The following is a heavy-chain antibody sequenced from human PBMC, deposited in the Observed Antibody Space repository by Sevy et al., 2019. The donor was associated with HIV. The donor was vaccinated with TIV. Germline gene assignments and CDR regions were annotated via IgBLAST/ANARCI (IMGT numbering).Heavy chain of an antibody. D-gene: IGHD2-15*01. CDR3: AKDGGGIVVVVAATLDY. Sequence: GGSLRLSCAASGFTFSSYGMHWVRQAPGKGLEWVAVISYDGSNKYYTDSGKGRFTISRDNSKNTLYLQMNSLRAEDTAVYYCAKDGGGIVVVVAATLDYWGQGTLVTVSS. V-gene: IGHV3-30*18. CDR1: GFTFSSYG. J-gene: IGHJ4*02. CDR2: ISYDGSNK.